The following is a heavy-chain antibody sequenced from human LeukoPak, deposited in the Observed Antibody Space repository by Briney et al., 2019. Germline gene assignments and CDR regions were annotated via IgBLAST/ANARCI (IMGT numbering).Heavy chain of an antibody. D-gene: IGHD3-22*01. CDR1: GFTFSTYA. CDR2: ISGTGDDT. Sequence: GGSLRLSCAASGFTFSTYAMSWVRQAPGKGLEWVSTISGTGDDTYYADSVKGRFTFSRDNSKNTLYLQMNSLRAEDTAVYCCAKALLQQFLPFDYWGQGSLVTVSS. V-gene: IGHV3-23*01. J-gene: IGHJ4*02. CDR3: AKALLQQFLPFDY.